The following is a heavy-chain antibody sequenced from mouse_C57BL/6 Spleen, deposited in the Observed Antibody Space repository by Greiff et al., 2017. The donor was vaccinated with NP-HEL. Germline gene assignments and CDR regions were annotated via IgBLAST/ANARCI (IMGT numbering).Heavy chain of an antibody. V-gene: IGHV1-64*01. D-gene: IGHD1-1*01. CDR1: GYTFTSYW. CDR2: IHPNSGST. CDR3: SYYYGSSLPFAY. Sequence: QVQLQQPGAELVKPGASVKLSCKASGYTFTSYWMHWVKQRPGQGLEWIGMIHPNSGSTNYNEKFKSKATLTVDKSSSTAYMQLSSLTSEDSAVYYCSYYYGSSLPFAYWGQGTLVTVSA. J-gene: IGHJ3*01.